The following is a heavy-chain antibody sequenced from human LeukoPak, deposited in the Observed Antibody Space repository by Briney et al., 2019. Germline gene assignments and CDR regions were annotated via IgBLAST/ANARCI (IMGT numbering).Heavy chain of an antibody. V-gene: IGHV3-9*01. CDR2: ISWNSGSI. Sequence: GRSLGLSCAASGFTFDDYAMHWVRQAPGKGLEWVSGISWNSGSIGYADSVKGQFTISRDNAKNSLYLQMNSLRAEDTALYYCAKASGWSTKMPPDYWGQGTLVTVSS. CDR3: AKASGWSTKMPPDY. J-gene: IGHJ4*02. CDR1: GFTFDDYA. D-gene: IGHD6-19*01.